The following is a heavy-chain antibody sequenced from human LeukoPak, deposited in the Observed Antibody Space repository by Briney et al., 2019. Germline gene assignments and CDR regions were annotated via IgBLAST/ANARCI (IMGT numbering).Heavy chain of an antibody. CDR3: ARAITIWDY. D-gene: IGHD3-9*01. CDR1: GGSISSYY. Sequence: SETLSLTCTVAGGSISSYYLSWIRQPAGEGLEWIGRIYTSGNTNYNPSLKSRVTMSVDTSKNQFSLKRSSVTAADTAVYYCARAITIWDYWGQGTLVTVSS. CDR2: IYTSGNT. V-gene: IGHV4-4*07. J-gene: IGHJ4*02.